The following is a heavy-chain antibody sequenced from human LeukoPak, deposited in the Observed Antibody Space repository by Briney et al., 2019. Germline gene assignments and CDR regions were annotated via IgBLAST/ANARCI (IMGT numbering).Heavy chain of an antibody. J-gene: IGHJ4*02. V-gene: IGHV3-53*01. CDR2: MYSGGNT. CDR1: GITVSSNY. D-gene: IGHD4-11*01. CDR3: ARGIGSTVFFDH. Sequence: PGGSLRLSCAASGITVSSNYMSWVRQAPGKGLERVSVMYSGGNTYYADSVKGRFTISRDKSKNTLYLQMNSLRAEDTAVYYCARGIGSTVFFDHWGQGTLVTVSS.